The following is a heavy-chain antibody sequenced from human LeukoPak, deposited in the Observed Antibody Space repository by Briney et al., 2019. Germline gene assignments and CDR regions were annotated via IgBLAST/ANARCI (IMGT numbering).Heavy chain of an antibody. CDR1: GYTFTHYA. Sequence: ASVKVSCKASGYTFTHYAMNWVRQAPGQGLEWMGWISTYNGNAKYAQNLQGRVTMTTDTSTNTAYMELRSLRSDDTAVYFCARCSSRYLSTSYSDYWGQGTLVTVSS. J-gene: IGHJ4*02. CDR2: ISTYNGNA. CDR3: ARCSSRYLSTSYSDY. D-gene: IGHD3-22*01. V-gene: IGHV1-18*01.